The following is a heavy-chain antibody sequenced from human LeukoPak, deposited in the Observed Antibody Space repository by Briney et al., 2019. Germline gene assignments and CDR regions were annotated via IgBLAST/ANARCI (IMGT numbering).Heavy chain of an antibody. Sequence: GGSLRLSCAASGFTLSNYAMTWVRQAPGKGLEWVSALSASGGTTYYADSVKGRFTTSRDNSKNTLYLQMNSLRAEDTAVYYCAKLPREYCSSTSCPNWFDTWGQGTLVTVSS. V-gene: IGHV3-23*01. CDR2: LSASGGTT. CDR1: GFTLSNYA. CDR3: AKLPREYCSSTSCPNWFDT. J-gene: IGHJ5*02. D-gene: IGHD2-2*01.